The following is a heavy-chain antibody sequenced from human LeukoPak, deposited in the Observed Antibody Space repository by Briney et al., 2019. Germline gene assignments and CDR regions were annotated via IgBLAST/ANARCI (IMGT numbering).Heavy chain of an antibody. J-gene: IGHJ6*03. D-gene: IGHD5-18*01. CDR2: IIPIFGTA. CDR3: ASATAMGPYYYYMDV. V-gene: IGHV1-69*13. CDR1: GGTFSSYA. Sequence: ASVKVSCKASGGTFSSYAISWVRQAPGQGLEWMGGIIPIFGTANYAQKFQGRVTITADESTSTAYMELSSLRSEDTAVYYCASATAMGPYYYYMDVWGKGTTVTVSS.